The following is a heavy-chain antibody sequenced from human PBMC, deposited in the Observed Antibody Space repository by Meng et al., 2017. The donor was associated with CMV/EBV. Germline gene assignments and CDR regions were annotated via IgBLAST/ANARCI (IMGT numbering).Heavy chain of an antibody. V-gene: IGHV5-10-1*01. Sequence: EGPLVQSGAEVKKPGGSLRISCKGSGYSFTSYWISWVRQMPGKGLEWMGRIDPSDSYTNYSPSFQGHVTISADKSISTAYLQWSSLKASDTAMYYCARRLPTKADYYYYMDVWGKGTMVTVSS. D-gene: IGHD2-8*01. CDR1: GYSFTSYW. CDR2: IDPSDSYT. CDR3: ARRLPTKADYYYYMDV. J-gene: IGHJ6*03.